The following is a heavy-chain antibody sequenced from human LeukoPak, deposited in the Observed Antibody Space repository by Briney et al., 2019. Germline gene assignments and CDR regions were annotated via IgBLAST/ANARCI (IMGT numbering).Heavy chain of an antibody. J-gene: IGHJ4*02. CDR1: GFTFSSYE. D-gene: IGHD5-24*01. CDR3: AKGGYNDNYYFDF. Sequence: GGSLRLSCAASGFTFSSYEMNWVRQAPGKGLEWVSAISGSGGSTYYADSVKGRFTISRDNSKNTLYLQMSSLSAEDTAVYYCAKGGYNDNYYFDFWGQGTLVTVSS. CDR2: ISGSGGST. V-gene: IGHV3-23*01.